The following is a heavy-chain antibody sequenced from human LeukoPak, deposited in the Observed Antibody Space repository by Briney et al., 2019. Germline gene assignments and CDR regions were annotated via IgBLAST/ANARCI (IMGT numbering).Heavy chain of an antibody. Sequence: PSQTLSLTCAVSGVPFRNYYWSWVRQSPRQGLEWIGEINHSGYTNYNPSLKSRVTMSIDTSMNQFSLKLTSVTAADAGVYYCTRAVAGHPDWGQGTLVTVSS. CDR3: TRAVAGHPD. CDR1: GVPFRNYY. D-gene: IGHD6-19*01. J-gene: IGHJ4*02. V-gene: IGHV4-34*01. CDR2: INHSGYT.